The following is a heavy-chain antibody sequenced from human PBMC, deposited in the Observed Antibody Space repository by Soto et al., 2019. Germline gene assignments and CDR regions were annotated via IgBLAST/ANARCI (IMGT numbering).Heavy chain of an antibody. CDR3: ARDILFENWFAP. Sequence: ASVKVSCKASGYTFTSYGISWVRRAPGQGLEWMGWISAYNGNTNYAQKLQGRVTMTTDTSTSTAYMELSRLTSTDTAVYYCARDILFENWFAPWGQGTLVTVSS. V-gene: IGHV1-18*01. CDR1: GYTFTSYG. J-gene: IGHJ5*02. CDR2: ISAYNGNT.